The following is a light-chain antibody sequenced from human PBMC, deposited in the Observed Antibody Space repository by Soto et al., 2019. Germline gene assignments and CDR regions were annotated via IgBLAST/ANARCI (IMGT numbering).Light chain of an antibody. CDR2: GAS. Sequence: ESLLTQSPGTLSWSPGERATLSCRARESVRSNFLAWYQQKPGHAPRLLIYGASNRATGIPDRFSGSGSGTEFPLTITRMQPADFAXYXCQXYXSXXTFGHGTKVDIK. V-gene: IGKV3-20*01. J-gene: IGKJ1*01. CDR1: ESVRSNF. CDR3: QXYXSXXT.